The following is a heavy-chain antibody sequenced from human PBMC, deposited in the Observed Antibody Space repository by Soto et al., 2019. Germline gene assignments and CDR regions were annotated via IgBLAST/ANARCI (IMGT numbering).Heavy chain of an antibody. Sequence: GGSLRLSCAASGFTFSSYAMSWVRQAPGKGLEWVSAISGRGGSSYYADSVKGRFTISRDNSRNTLYLQMNSLRAEDTAVYYCAKGSFGEVVVAGNLFDYWGQGTLVTVSS. D-gene: IGHD2-15*01. CDR3: AKGSFGEVVVAGNLFDY. J-gene: IGHJ4*02. CDR1: GFTFSSYA. V-gene: IGHV3-23*01. CDR2: ISGRGGSS.